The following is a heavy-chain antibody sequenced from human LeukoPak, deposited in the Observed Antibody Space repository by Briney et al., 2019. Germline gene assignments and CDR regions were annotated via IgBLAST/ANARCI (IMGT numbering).Heavy chain of an antibody. V-gene: IGHV3-48*03. CDR1: GFTFSSYE. CDR3: ARVSRTPGTSIPLFED. D-gene: IGHD1-1*01. CDR2: INRSGVTI. Sequence: SGGSLRLSCAASGFTFSSYEMNWVRQAPGKGLEWLSYINRSGVTIYYAGSVKGRFTISRDNAKNSLYLQMDSLRAEDTAVYYCARVSRTPGTSIPLFEDWGQGTLVTVSS. J-gene: IGHJ4*02.